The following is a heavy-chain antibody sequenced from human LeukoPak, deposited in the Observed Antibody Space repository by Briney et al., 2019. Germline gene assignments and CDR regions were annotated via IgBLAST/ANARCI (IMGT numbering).Heavy chain of an antibody. CDR2: IYYSGST. V-gene: IGHV4-39*07. Sequence: SETLSLTCTVSGGSISSSSYYWGWIRQPPGKGLEWIGSIYYSGSTYYNPSLKSRVTISLDTSKNQFSLKLSSVTAADTAVYYCARESNYHDSLGYNWFDPWGQGTLVTVSS. J-gene: IGHJ5*02. D-gene: IGHD3-22*01. CDR3: ARESNYHDSLGYNWFDP. CDR1: GGSISSSSYY.